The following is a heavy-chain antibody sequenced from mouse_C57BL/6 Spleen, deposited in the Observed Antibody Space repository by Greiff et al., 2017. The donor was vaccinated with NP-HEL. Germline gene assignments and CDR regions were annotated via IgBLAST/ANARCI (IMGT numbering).Heavy chain of an antibody. D-gene: IGHD1-1*01. CDR1: GYTFTSYG. CDR3: ARRYGSSPFYYFDD. CDR2: IYPRSGNT. J-gene: IGHJ2*01. V-gene: IGHV1-81*01. Sequence: QVQLQQSGAELARPGASVKLSCKASGYTFTSYGISWVKQRTGQGLEWIGEIYPRSGNTYYNEKFKGKATLTADKSSSTAYMELRSLTSEDSAVYFCARRYGSSPFYYFDDWGQGTTLTVSS.